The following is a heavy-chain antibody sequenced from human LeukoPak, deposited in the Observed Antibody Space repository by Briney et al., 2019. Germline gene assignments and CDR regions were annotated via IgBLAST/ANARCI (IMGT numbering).Heavy chain of an antibody. D-gene: IGHD5-12*01. Sequence: GASVKVSCKASGGTFSSYAISRVRQAPGQGLEWMGGIIPIFGTANYAQKFQGRVTITTDESTSTAYMELSSLRSEDTAVYYCARRSGYVSGFDYWGQGTLVTVSS. V-gene: IGHV1-69*05. CDR2: IIPIFGTA. CDR1: GGTFSSYA. CDR3: ARRSGYVSGFDY. J-gene: IGHJ4*02.